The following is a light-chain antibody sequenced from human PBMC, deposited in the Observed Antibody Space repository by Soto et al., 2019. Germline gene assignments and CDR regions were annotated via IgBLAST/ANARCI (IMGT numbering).Light chain of an antibody. CDR1: QSVSSSS. V-gene: IGKV3-20*01. CDR2: GAS. J-gene: IGKJ5*01. CDR3: QHFGGTTFT. Sequence: EIVFTQSPGTLSLSPGGRATLSCRAIQSVSSSSLACFQQNTGQAPRLLIYGASSRATGIPDRFRGSGSGTDFSLTISRLEPEDFAVYYCQHFGGTTFTFGQGTRLEI.